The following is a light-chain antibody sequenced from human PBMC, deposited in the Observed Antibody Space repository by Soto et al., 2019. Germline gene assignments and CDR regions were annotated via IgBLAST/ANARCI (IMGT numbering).Light chain of an antibody. CDR2: GAS. V-gene: IGKV3-15*01. Sequence: EIVMTQSPATLSVSPGERATLSCRASQSVSSNLAWYQHKPGQAPRLLIYGASTRATGIPARFSGSGSGTEFTLTISSLQSEDFAFYYCHHYNNSPRTFGQGTKVEIK. CDR1: QSVSSN. J-gene: IGKJ1*01. CDR3: HHYNNSPRT.